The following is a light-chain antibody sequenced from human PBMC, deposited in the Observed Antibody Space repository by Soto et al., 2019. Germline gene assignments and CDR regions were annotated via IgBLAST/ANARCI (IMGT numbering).Light chain of an antibody. Sequence: DIQMTQSPSTLSASVGDRVTITCRASQSISSWLAWYQQKPGKAPKLLIYDASSLESGVPSRFSGSGSGTEFTLTNSSLQPDDFAAYYCQQYNSYSYAFGQGTKLELK. J-gene: IGKJ2*01. CDR1: QSISSW. CDR2: DAS. CDR3: QQYNSYSYA. V-gene: IGKV1-5*01.